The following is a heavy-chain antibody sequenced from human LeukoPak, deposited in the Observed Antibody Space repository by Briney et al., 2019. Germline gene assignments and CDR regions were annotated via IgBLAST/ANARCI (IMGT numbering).Heavy chain of an antibody. CDR2: INPNSGGT. J-gene: IGHJ4*02. Sequence: GASVKVSCKASGYTFTGYYMHWVRQAPGQGLEWMGRINPNSGGTNYAQKFQGRVTMTRDTSISTAYMELSRLRSDDTAVCYCARGVSSRYFDTWGYWGQGTLVTVSS. CDR3: ARGVSSRYFDTWGY. V-gene: IGHV1-2*06. D-gene: IGHD3-9*01. CDR1: GYTFTGYY.